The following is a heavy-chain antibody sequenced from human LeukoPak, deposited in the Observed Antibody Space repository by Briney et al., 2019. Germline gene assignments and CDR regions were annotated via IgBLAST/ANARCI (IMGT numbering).Heavy chain of an antibody. CDR2: IHYTGTT. Sequence: SETLSLTCTVSGGSIRSSSYNWGWTRQPPGKGLEWIGSIHYTGTTYYNPSLKSRVTISDDTSKNQFSLKLSSVTAADTAVYYCARESRRSYCNEYWGQGTLVTVSS. J-gene: IGHJ4*02. CDR3: ARESRRSYCNEY. CDR1: GGSIRSSSYN. D-gene: IGHD3-10*01. V-gene: IGHV4-39*07.